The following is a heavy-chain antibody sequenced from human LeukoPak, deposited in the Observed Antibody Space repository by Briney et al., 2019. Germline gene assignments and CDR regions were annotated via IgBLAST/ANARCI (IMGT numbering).Heavy chain of an antibody. V-gene: IGHV4-34*01. D-gene: IGHD3-10*01. Sequence: KPSETLSLTCAVYGGSFSGYYWSWIRQPPVEELEWIGEINHSGSTNYNPSFKSRVTISVDTSKNQFSLKLSSVTAADTAVYYCARDPRITMVRGVNRGMDVWGQGTTVTVSS. J-gene: IGHJ6*02. CDR3: ARDPRITMVRGVNRGMDV. CDR2: INHSGST. CDR1: GGSFSGYY.